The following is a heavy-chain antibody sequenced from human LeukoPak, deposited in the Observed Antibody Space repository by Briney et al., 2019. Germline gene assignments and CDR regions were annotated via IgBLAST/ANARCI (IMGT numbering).Heavy chain of an antibody. J-gene: IGHJ4*02. D-gene: IGHD3-10*01. CDR3: ARPRYGSGSLDS. V-gene: IGHV4-34*01. Sequence: PSETLSLTCAVYGGSFSGHYWTWIRQPPGKGLEWIGEVNHSGSTTYNPSLNNRVTISVGTSKNQFSLKLTSVTAADTAVYYCARPRYGSGSLDSWGQGTLVAVSS. CDR1: GGSFSGHY. CDR2: VNHSGST.